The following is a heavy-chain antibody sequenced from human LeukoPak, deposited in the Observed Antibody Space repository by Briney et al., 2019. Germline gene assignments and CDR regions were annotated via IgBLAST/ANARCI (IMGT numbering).Heavy chain of an antibody. D-gene: IGHD3-22*01. V-gene: IGHV1-3*01. Sequence: ASVKVSCKASGYTFTSYAMHWVRQAPGQRLEWTGWINVGNGKTKYSQKFQGRVTITRDTSASTAYMELSSLRSEDTAVYYCARGGPHYYYDSSGYYYGTLYYWGQGTLVTVSS. CDR1: GYTFTSYA. J-gene: IGHJ4*02. CDR2: INVGNGKT. CDR3: ARGGPHYYYDSSGYYYGTLYY.